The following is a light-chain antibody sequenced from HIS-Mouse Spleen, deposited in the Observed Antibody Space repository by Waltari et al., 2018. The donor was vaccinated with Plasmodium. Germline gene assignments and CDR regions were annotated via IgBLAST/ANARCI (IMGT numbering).Light chain of an antibody. Sequence: DIQMTQSPSTLSASVGDRVTITCRASQSISSWLAWYQQKPGKAPKLLIYKAFSLESGVPSRFSGSGYGTEFTLTISSLQPDDFATYYCQQYNSYSWTFGQGTKVEIK. J-gene: IGKJ1*01. V-gene: IGKV1-5*03. CDR1: QSISSW. CDR3: QQYNSYSWT. CDR2: KAF.